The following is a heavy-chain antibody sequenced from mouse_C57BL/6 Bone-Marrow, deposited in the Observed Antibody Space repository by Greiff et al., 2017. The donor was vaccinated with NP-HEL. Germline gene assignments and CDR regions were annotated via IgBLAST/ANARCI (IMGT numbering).Heavy chain of an antibody. CDR1: GFSLTSYG. CDR3: AIYYSNYGAMDY. V-gene: IGHV2-5*01. CDR2: IWRGGST. Sequence: QVQLQQSGPGLVQPSQSLSITCTVSGFSLTSYGVHWVRQSPGKGLEWLGVIWRGGSTDYNAAFMSRLSITKDNSKSQVFFKMNSLQADDTAIYCCAIYYSNYGAMDYWGQGTSVTVSS. D-gene: IGHD2-5*01. J-gene: IGHJ4*01.